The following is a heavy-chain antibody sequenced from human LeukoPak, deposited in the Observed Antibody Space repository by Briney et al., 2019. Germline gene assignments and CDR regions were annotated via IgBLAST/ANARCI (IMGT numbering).Heavy chain of an antibody. Sequence: SQTLSLTCAVSGGSISSGGYSWSWIRQPPGKGLEWIGYIYHSGSTYYNPSLKSRVTISVDRSKNQFSLKLSSVTAADTAVYYCATDKGIAAAGTNIWGQGTLVTVSS. J-gene: IGHJ4*02. CDR1: GGSISSGGYS. CDR2: IYHSGST. CDR3: ATDKGIAAAGTNI. V-gene: IGHV4-30-2*01. D-gene: IGHD6-13*01.